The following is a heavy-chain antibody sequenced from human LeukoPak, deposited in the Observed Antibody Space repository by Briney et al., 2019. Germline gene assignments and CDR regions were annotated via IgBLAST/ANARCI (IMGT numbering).Heavy chain of an antibody. D-gene: IGHD3-22*01. J-gene: IGHJ5*02. CDR2: MNPNNDNT. V-gene: IGHV1-8*01. Sequence: GASVKVSCKASGYTFTSYDINWVRQATGQGLEWMGWMNPNNDNTGYAQKFQGRVTMTRNTSISTAYMELSSLRSEDTAVYYFARGKIYDSSGYYSLGFDPWGQGTLVTVSS. CDR1: GYTFTSYD. CDR3: ARGKIYDSSGYYSLGFDP.